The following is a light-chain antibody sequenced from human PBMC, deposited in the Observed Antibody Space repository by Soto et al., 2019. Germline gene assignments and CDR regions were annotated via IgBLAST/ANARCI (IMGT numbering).Light chain of an antibody. CDR2: RND. CDR3: AKWDDSLRVYV. J-gene: IGLJ1*01. CDR1: NSRSGSNY. V-gene: IGLV1-47*01. Sequence: QSVLPQPPSASGTPGQRVTISCSTSNSRSGSNYVYWYQQLPGTAPKLLIYRNDQRPSGVPDRFSGSKSGTSASLAISGLRSEDEADYYCAKWDDSLRVYVFGTGTKVNV.